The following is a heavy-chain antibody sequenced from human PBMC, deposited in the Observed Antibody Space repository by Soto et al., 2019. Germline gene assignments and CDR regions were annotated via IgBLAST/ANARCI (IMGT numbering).Heavy chain of an antibody. Sequence: GGSLRLSCAASGFTFSSYAMSWVRQSPGKGLEWVSAISGSGGSTYYADSVKGRFTISRDNSKNTLYLQMNSLRAEDTAVYYCAKTGGGYNLYYFDYWGQGTLVTVSS. D-gene: IGHD5-12*01. J-gene: IGHJ4*02. CDR3: AKTGGGYNLYYFDY. CDR2: ISGSGGST. V-gene: IGHV3-23*01. CDR1: GFTFSSYA.